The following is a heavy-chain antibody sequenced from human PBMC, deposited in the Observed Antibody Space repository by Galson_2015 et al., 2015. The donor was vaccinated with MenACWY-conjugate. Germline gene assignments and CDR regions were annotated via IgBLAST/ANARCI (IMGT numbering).Heavy chain of an antibody. J-gene: IGHJ5*02. Sequence: YNPSLKSRVSISVDTSKNQFSLKLSSVTAADTAVYYCARDDGSYSTWGQGTLVTVSP. CDR3: ARDDGSYST. D-gene: IGHD1-26*01. V-gene: IGHV4-39*07.